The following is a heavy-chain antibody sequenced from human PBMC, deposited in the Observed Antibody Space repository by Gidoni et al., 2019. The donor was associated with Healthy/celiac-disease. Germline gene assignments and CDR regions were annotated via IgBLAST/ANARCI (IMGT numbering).Heavy chain of an antibody. Sequence: EVQLVESGGGLVQPGRSLRRSCAASGFTFDDYAMPWVRQAPEQGREWVSGISWNSGSIGDADSVKGRFTISRDNAKNSLYLQMNSLRAEDTALYYCAKETYSGSYSYFDYWGQGTLVTVSS. D-gene: IGHD1-26*01. J-gene: IGHJ4*02. CDR2: ISWNSGSI. CDR3: AKETYSGSYSYFDY. CDR1: GFTFDDYA. V-gene: IGHV3-9*01.